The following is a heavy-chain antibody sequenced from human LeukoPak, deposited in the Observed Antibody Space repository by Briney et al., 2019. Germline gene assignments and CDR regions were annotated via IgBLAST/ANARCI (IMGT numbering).Heavy chain of an antibody. J-gene: IGHJ4*02. V-gene: IGHV4-39*01. CDR1: GGSISTPGYY. D-gene: IGHD2-21*02. CDR3: ARHALATVTDPSFDY. Sequence: SETLSLTCTVSGGSISTPGYYWGWIRQPPGKGLEWIGSLYHSGSTYYKPSLKSRATISVDKSKNQCSLKLRSVTAADTAVYYCARHALATVTDPSFDYWGQGTLLTVSS. CDR2: LYHSGST.